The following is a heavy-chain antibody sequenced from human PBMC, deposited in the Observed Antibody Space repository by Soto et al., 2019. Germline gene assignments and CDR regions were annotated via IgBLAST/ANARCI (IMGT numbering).Heavy chain of an antibody. CDR1: GFSFSTYA. V-gene: IGHV3-23*01. D-gene: IGHD3-10*01. Sequence: VQLLESGGGLVQPGGSLRLSCAASGFSFSTYAMSWVRQAPGKGLEWVSVVTSTGRDTLHADSVKGRFTISRDNSKNMLYLQMNSLRAEDAAIYYCAKASGENYPGSRVVDYWGQGTRVTVSS. CDR2: VTSTGRDT. J-gene: IGHJ4*02. CDR3: AKASGENYPGSRVVDY.